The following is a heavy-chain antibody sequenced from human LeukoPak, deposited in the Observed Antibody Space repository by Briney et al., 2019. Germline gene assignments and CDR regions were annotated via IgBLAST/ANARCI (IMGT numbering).Heavy chain of an antibody. CDR2: IYPGDSDT. Sequence: GESLKISCQGSGYSFTSYWIGWVRQMPGKGLEWMGIIYPGDSDTRYSPSFQGQVTISADKSISTAYLQWSSLKASDTAMYYCARYMGYCSSTSCPGYWFDPWGQGTLVTVSS. CDR1: GYSFTSYW. J-gene: IGHJ5*02. V-gene: IGHV5-51*01. CDR3: ARYMGYCSSTSCPGYWFDP. D-gene: IGHD2-2*01.